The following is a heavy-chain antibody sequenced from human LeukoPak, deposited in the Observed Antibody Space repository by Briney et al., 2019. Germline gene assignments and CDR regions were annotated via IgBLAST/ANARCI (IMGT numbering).Heavy chain of an antibody. CDR2: VFDSGST. Sequence: PSETLSLTCTVSGGSISSSGYSWGWIRQPPGKGLEWIGNVFDSGSTHYNPSLKSRVTISVDTSKNQFSLRLSSVTAADTAVYYCARHTRPGHSGYENAFDIWGQGTMVTVSS. CDR1: GGSISSSGYS. D-gene: IGHD5-12*01. CDR3: ARHTRPGHSGYENAFDI. V-gene: IGHV4-39*01. J-gene: IGHJ3*02.